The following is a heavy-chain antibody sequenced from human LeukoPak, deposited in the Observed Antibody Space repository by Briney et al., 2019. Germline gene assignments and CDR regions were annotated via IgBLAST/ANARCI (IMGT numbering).Heavy chain of an antibody. V-gene: IGHV3-30*18. CDR3: AKDPRSGYYSSEFQH. CDR2: ISYDGSNK. Sequence: GGSLRLSCAASGFTFSSYGMHWVRQAPGKGLEWVAVISYDGSNKYYADSVKGRFTISRDNSKNTLYLQMNSLRAEDKAVYYCAKDPRSGYYSSEFQHWGQGTLVTVSS. CDR1: GFTFSSYG. D-gene: IGHD3-22*01. J-gene: IGHJ1*01.